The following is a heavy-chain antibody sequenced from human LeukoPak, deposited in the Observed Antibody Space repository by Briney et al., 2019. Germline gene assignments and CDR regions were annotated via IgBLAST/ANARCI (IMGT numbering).Heavy chain of an antibody. D-gene: IGHD4-17*01. Sequence: PGGSLRLSCAASGFTLSSNYMSWVRQAPGKGLEWVSVIYSGSGPTYYADSVKGRFTISRDNSKNTLYLQMNGLRAEDTAVYYCARDAVTTAYYYKYGTDVWGQGTTVTVSS. CDR1: GFTLSSNY. CDR2: IYSGSGPT. J-gene: IGHJ6*02. V-gene: IGHV3-66*01. CDR3: ARDAVTTAYYYKYGTDV.